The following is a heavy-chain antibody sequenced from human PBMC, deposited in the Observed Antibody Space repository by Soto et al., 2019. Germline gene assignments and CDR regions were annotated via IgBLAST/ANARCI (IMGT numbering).Heavy chain of an antibody. Sequence: GGSLRLSCTASGFTFGDYAMSWFRQAPGKGLEWVGFIRSKAYGGITEYAASVKGRFTISRDDSKSIAYLQMNSLKTEDTAVYYCTINTSDGWFDPWGQGTLVTVSS. CDR3: TINTSDGWFDP. V-gene: IGHV3-49*03. J-gene: IGHJ5*02. CDR2: IRSKAYGGIT. CDR1: GFTFGDYA. D-gene: IGHD5-18*01.